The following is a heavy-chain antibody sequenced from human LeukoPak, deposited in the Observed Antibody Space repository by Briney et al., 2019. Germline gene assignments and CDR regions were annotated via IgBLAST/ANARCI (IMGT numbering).Heavy chain of an antibody. CDR2: ITGSGAET. CDR1: GLTFSSYA. J-gene: IGHJ4*02. Sequence: QPGGSLRLSCAASGLTFSSYAVSWVRQAPGKGLEWVSSITGSGAETNSADAVKGRFTISRDNSKNTLYLQMNTLRAEDTAVYYCAKGPHIRTMWLFDSWGQGSLVTVSS. V-gene: IGHV3-23*01. CDR3: AKGPHIRTMWLFDS. D-gene: IGHD1-14*01.